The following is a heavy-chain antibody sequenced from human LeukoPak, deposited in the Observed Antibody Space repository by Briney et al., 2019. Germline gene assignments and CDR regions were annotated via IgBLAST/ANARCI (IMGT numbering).Heavy chain of an antibody. CDR3: ARDSGSYFFDY. CDR2: ISYDGSNK. D-gene: IGHD1-26*01. Sequence: QPGGSLRLSCAASGFTFSSYAMHWVRQAPGKGLEWVAVISYDGSNKYYADSVKGRFTISRDNSKNTLYLQMYSLRAEDTAVYYCARDSGSYFFDYWGQGTLVTVSS. V-gene: IGHV3-30-3*01. J-gene: IGHJ4*02. CDR1: GFTFSSYA.